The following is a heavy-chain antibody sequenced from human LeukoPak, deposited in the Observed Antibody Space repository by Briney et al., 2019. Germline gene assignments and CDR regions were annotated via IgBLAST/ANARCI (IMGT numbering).Heavy chain of an antibody. J-gene: IGHJ6*03. V-gene: IGHV4-61*02. Sequence: SQTLSLTCTVSGGSISSGSYYWSWIRQPAGKGLEWIGRIYTSGSTNYNPSLKGRVTISVDTSKNHFSLKLSSVTAADTAVYYCASSPLLWFGELLSSNYYYYMDVWGKGTTVTISS. CDR3: ASSPLLWFGELLSSNYYYYMDV. CDR1: GGSISSGSYY. CDR2: IYTSGST. D-gene: IGHD3-10*01.